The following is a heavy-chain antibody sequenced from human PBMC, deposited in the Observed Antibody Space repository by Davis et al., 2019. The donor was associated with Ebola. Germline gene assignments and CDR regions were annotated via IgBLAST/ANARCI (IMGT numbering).Heavy chain of an antibody. V-gene: IGHV1-8*02. Sequence: AASVQVSCKASGYTFTSYDINWVRQATGQGLEWMGWMNPNSGNTGYAQKFQGRLTMTRDTSISTAYMELSSLRSDDTAVYYCTRGNQQTNWGQGTLVTVSS. CDR3: TRGNQQTN. CDR1: GYTFTSYD. J-gene: IGHJ4*02. D-gene: IGHD4-11*01. CDR2: MNPNSGNT.